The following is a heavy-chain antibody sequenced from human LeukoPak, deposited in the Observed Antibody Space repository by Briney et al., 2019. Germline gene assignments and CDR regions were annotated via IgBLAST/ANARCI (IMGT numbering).Heavy chain of an antibody. V-gene: IGHV4-59*01. CDR1: GGSISSYY. CDR3: ARAYSGTYSYFDH. D-gene: IGHD1-26*01. J-gene: IGHJ4*02. Sequence: SETLSLTCTVSGGSISSYYWSWVRQPPGKGLEWIGYVYYSGSTNYNPSLKSRVTTSIDTSKNQFFLILSSVTAADTAVYYCARAYSGTYSYFDHWGQGTLVTVSS. CDR2: VYYSGST.